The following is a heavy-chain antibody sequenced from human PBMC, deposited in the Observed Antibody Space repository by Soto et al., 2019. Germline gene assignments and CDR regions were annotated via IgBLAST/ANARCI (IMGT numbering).Heavy chain of an antibody. CDR1: GFTFSSYA. J-gene: IGHJ4*02. CDR2: ISGSGGST. V-gene: IGHV3-23*01. Sequence: GGSLRLSCAASGFTFSSYAMSWVRQAPGKGLEWVSAISGSGGSTYYADSVKGRFTISRDNSKNTLYLQMNSLRAADTAVYYCAKEHEEYCSGGSCYAYWGQGTLVTVSS. CDR3: AKEHEEYCSGGSCYAY. D-gene: IGHD2-15*01.